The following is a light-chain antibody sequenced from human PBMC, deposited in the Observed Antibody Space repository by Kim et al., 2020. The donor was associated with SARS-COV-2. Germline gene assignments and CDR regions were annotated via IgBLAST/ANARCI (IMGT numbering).Light chain of an antibody. Sequence: GQKVTISCTGSSSNIGRNYVSWYQKFPGTAPKLLIYDNNKRPSEIPDRFSGSKSGTSATLGITGLQTGDEADYYCGTWDSSLSGVVFGGGTQLTVL. CDR1: SSNIGRNY. CDR2: DNN. V-gene: IGLV1-51*01. CDR3: GTWDSSLSGVV. J-gene: IGLJ2*01.